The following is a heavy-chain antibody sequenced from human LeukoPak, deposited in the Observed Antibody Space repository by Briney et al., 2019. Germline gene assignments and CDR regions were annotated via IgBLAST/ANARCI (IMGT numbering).Heavy chain of an antibody. J-gene: IGHJ4*02. V-gene: IGHV3-48*01. CDR2: ISSSGSTI. D-gene: IGHD6-13*01. CDR1: GFSFSNYR. CDR3: ARGQDSSSWSPLDY. Sequence: GGSLRLSCAASGFSFSNYRMNWVRQAPGKGLVWVSYISSSGSTIYYADSVKGRFTISRDNAKNSLYLQMNSLRAEDTAVYYCARGQDSSSWSPLDYWGQGTLVTVSS.